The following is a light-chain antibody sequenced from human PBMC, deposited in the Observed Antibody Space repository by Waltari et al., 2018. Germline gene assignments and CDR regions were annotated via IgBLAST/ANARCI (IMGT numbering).Light chain of an antibody. J-gene: IGLJ2*01. CDR3: CSYAGSFDLG. CDR1: YSNIGRFDF. CDR2: DVR. Sequence: QSALAQPPSVSGSPGQSVTFSCAGDYSNIGRFDFVSWYQQHPGKVPKLLIYDVRKRPSGISDRFSGAKAGNTASLTISVLQAEDEADYYCCSYAGSFDLGFGGGTTLTVL. V-gene: IGLV2-11*01.